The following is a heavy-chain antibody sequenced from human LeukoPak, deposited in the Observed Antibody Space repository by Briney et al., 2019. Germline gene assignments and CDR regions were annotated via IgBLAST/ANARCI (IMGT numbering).Heavy chain of an antibody. CDR1: GFTFSSYI. CDR2: ISNSGSTI. V-gene: IGHV3-48*01. CDR3: ARGPGTLRGGTCYVDF. Sequence: GGSLRLSCAASGFTFSSYIMSWVRQAPGKGLEWLSYISNSGSTIYYADSVKGRFSISRDNAKNSLWLQMSSLRAEDTAVYYCARGPGTLRGGTCYVDFWGQGTLVTVSS. D-gene: IGHD1-26*01. J-gene: IGHJ4*02.